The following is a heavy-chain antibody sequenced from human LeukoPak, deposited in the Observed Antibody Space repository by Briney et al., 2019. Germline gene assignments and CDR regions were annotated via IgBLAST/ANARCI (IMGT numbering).Heavy chain of an antibody. CDR2: IWFDGSET. D-gene: IGHD6-6*01. CDR1: GFTFSDYA. J-gene: IGHJ4*02. Sequence: PGGSLRLSCAASGFTFSDYAMHWVRQVPGKGLEWVAVIWFDGSETYYADSVMGRFTISRDKSKNTLYLQMNSLRADDTAVYYCAKDNVDTSSCLDYWGQGTLVTVSS. CDR3: AKDNVDTSSCLDY. V-gene: IGHV3-33*03.